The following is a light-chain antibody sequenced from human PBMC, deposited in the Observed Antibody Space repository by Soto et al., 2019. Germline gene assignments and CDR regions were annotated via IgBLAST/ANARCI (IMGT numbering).Light chain of an antibody. Sequence: QSALTQPRSVSGSPGQSVTISCTGTSSDVGGYNYVSWYQQHPGKAPKLMIYDVSKRPSGVPDRFSGSKSGNTASLTISGLQAEDEAEYYCCSYADSYTLVFGGGTQLTVL. CDR2: DVS. CDR3: CSYADSYTLV. V-gene: IGLV2-11*01. CDR1: SSDVGGYNY. J-gene: IGLJ2*01.